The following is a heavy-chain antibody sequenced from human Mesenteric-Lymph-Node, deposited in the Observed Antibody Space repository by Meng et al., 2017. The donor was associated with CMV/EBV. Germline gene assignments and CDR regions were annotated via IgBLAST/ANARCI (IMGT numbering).Heavy chain of an antibody. CDR2: INPNSGGT. CDR3: ARDKSTIFGVATVQLDF. J-gene: IGHJ4*02. Sequence: ASVKVSCKASGYTFTSYAMHWVRQAPGQGLEWMGWINPNSGGTSSAQKFQGRVTMTRDTSISTAYMEVSRLRSDDTAVYYCARDKSTIFGVATVQLDFWGQGTLVTVSS. D-gene: IGHD3-3*01. CDR1: GYTFTSYA. V-gene: IGHV1-2*02.